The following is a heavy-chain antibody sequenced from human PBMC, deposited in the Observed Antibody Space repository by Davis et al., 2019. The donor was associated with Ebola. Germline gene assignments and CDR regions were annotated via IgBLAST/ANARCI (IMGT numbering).Heavy chain of an antibody. CDR3: ARERAEYYYGSGSYYYYGMDV. V-gene: IGHV1-69*13. Sequence: SVKVSCKASGGTFSSYAISWVRQAPGQGLEWMGGIIPIFGTVNYAQKFQGRVTITADESTSTAYMELSSLRSEDTAVYYCARERAEYYYGSGSYYYYGMDVWGQGTTVTVSS. J-gene: IGHJ6*02. CDR2: IIPIFGTV. D-gene: IGHD3-10*01. CDR1: GGTFSSYA.